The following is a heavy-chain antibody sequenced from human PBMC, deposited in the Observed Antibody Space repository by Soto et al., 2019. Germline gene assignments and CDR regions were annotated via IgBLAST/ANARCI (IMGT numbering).Heavy chain of an antibody. J-gene: IGHJ4*02. CDR2: ISAYNGNT. D-gene: IGHD3-22*01. Sequence: GASVKVSCKASGYTFTSYGISWVRQAPGQGLEWMGWISAYNGNTNYAQKLQGRVTMTTDTSTSTAYMELRSLRSDDTAAYYCARSGYYDSSGYYYPFGDYFDYWGQGTLVTVSS. V-gene: IGHV1-18*01. CDR1: GYTFTSYG. CDR3: ARSGYYDSSGYYYPFGDYFDY.